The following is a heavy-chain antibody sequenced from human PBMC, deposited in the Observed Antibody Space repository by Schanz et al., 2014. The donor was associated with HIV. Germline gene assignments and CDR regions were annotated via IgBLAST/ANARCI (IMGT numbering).Heavy chain of an antibody. J-gene: IGHJ6*02. V-gene: IGHV3-9*01. CDR3: AKGIMGATEYYYGMDV. CDR2: MSWNRRRI. Sequence: EVQLVESGGGVVQPGRSLRLSCAASGFTFSSYAMHWVRQAPGKGLEWVSGMSWNRRRIGYGDAVKGRFTISRDNANNFVYLEMNGLRVEDTALYYCAKGIMGATEYYYGMDVWGQGTMVTVSS. D-gene: IGHD1-26*01. CDR1: GFTFSSYA.